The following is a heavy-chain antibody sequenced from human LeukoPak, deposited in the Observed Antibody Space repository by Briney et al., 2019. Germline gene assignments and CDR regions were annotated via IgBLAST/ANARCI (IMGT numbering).Heavy chain of an antibody. Sequence: PGGSLRLSCAASGFTFSSYAMHWVRQAPGKGLEWVAVTSYDGSNKYYADSVKGRFTISRDNSENTLYLQMNSLRAEDTAVYYCASSGYYYDSSGNAFDIWGQGTMVTVSS. V-gene: IGHV3-30*01. CDR3: ASSGYYYDSSGNAFDI. J-gene: IGHJ3*02. D-gene: IGHD3-22*01. CDR1: GFTFSSYA. CDR2: TSYDGSNK.